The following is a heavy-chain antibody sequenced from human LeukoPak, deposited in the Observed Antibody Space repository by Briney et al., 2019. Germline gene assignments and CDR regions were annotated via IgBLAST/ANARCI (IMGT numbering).Heavy chain of an antibody. Sequence: GGSLRLSCAASGFTFSSYSMNWIRQAPGKGLEWVSSISSSTSYIYYADSVKGRFTISKDNAKNTVYLQMNSLRAEDTAVYYCVSFYETYWGRGTLVTVSS. CDR1: GFTFSSYS. V-gene: IGHV3-21*01. D-gene: IGHD2/OR15-2a*01. CDR3: VSFYETY. CDR2: ISSSTSYI. J-gene: IGHJ4*02.